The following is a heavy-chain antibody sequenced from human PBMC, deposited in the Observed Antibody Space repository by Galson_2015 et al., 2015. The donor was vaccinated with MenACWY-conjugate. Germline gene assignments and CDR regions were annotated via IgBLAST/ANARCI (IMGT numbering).Heavy chain of an antibody. Sequence: SLRLSCAASGFSFNYAWMNWVRQAPGKGLEWVGRIKSKTDGGATDYAAPVKGRFTISRDDSKNTLYLQMNSLKSEDTAVYYCATDVPGIGAGEFDYWGQGTLVIVSS. J-gene: IGHJ4*02. CDR1: GFSFNYAW. V-gene: IGHV3-15*01. D-gene: IGHD3-10*01. CDR3: ATDVPGIGAGEFDY. CDR2: IKSKTDGGAT.